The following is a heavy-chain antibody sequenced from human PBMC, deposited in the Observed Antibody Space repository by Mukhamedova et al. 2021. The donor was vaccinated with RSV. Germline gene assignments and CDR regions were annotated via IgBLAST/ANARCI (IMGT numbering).Heavy chain of an antibody. V-gene: IGHV1-69*01. J-gene: IGHJ4*02. CDR3: ARAALHSSGWYYFDY. CDR2: IIPIFGTA. Sequence: GGIIPIFGTANYAQKFQGRVTITADESTSTAYMELSSLRSEDTAVYYCARAALHSSGWYYFDYWGQGNL. D-gene: IGHD6-19*01.